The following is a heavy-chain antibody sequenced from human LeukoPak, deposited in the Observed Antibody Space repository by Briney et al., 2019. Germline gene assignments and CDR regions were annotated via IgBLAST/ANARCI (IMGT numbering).Heavy chain of an antibody. CDR2: IIPIFGTA. Sequence: ASVKVSCKASGGTFSSYAISWVRQAPGQGLEWMGGIIPIFGTANYAQKFQGRVTITADKSTSTAYMELSSLRSEDTAVYYCARDYSGAAPFDYWGQGTLVTVSS. D-gene: IGHD4-17*01. CDR1: GGTFSSYA. CDR3: ARDYSGAAPFDY. J-gene: IGHJ4*02. V-gene: IGHV1-69*06.